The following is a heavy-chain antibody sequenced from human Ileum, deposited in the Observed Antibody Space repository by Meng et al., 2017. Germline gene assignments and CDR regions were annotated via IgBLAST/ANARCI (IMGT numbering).Heavy chain of an antibody. V-gene: IGHV3-73*01. D-gene: IGHD1/OR15-1a*01. CDR3: SRQVEQHGGYFDY. CDR2: IRSKANSSAT. CDR1: GFPFRDSA. J-gene: IGHJ4*02. Sequence: LLLVVAGGGVVQPGGFPILACAVFGFPFRDSAIHGVRQAAGKGLEWVVSIRSKANSSATAYAVSVKGRVTVSRDDSKNTAYLQIDSLKTDDTAVYYCSRQVEQHGGYFDYWGQGALVTASS.